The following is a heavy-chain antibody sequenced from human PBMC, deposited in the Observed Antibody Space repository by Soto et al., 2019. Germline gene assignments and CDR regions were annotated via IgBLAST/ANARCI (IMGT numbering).Heavy chain of an antibody. D-gene: IGHD5-12*01. J-gene: IGHJ4*02. V-gene: IGHV4-30-4*02. Sequence: PSETLSLTCTVSGGSISSGDYYWSWIRQPPGKGLEWIGYIYYNGNTYYNPSLKSRVTISVDTSKNQFSLKLISVTAADTAKYFCAREGNLGRWLQPLDFWGQGTLVTVSS. CDR2: IYYNGNT. CDR3: AREGNLGRWLQPLDF. CDR1: GGSISSGDYY.